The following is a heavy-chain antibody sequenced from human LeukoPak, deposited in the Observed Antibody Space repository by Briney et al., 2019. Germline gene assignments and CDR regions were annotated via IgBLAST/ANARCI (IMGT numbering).Heavy chain of an antibody. J-gene: IGHJ4*02. CDR2: IGIRGDT. CDR1: GFTFIDYD. D-gene: IGHD6-19*01. Sequence: GGSLRLSCAASGFTFIDYDMHWARQVIGKGLEWVSAIGIRGDTHYSGSVKGRFTISRENAESSLYLQMNSLRAEDTAVYYCARGGIQVSGIYECDYWGQGTLVTVSS. V-gene: IGHV3-13*01. CDR3: ARGGIQVSGIYECDY.